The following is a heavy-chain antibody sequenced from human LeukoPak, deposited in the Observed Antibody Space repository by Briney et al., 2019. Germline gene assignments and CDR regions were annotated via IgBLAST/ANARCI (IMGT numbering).Heavy chain of an antibody. V-gene: IGHV4-4*07. Sequence: SETLSLTCTVSGGSISSYYWSWIRQPAGKGLEWIGRIYTSGSTNYNPSLKSRVTISVDTPKNQFSLKLISVTAADPAVYYCARDKKDSTGWYFGYYGMAVWGQGTTVTVSS. D-gene: IGHD6-13*01. CDR3: ARDKKDSTGWYFGYYGMAV. J-gene: IGHJ6*02. CDR2: IYTSGST. CDR1: GGSISSYY.